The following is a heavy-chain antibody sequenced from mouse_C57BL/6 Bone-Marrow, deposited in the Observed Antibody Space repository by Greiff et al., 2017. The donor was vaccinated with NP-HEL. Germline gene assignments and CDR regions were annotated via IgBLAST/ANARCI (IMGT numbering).Heavy chain of an antibody. CDR2: IDPSDSYT. J-gene: IGHJ2*01. CDR3: ARTRIGNLDY. CDR1: GYTFTSYW. V-gene: IGHV1-59*01. D-gene: IGHD2-1*01. Sequence: QVQLKQPGAELVRPGTSVKLSCKASGYTFTSYWMHWVKQRPGQGLEWIGVIDPSDSYTNYNQKFKGKATLTVDTSSSTAYMRLSSLTSEDSAVYYCARTRIGNLDYWGQGTTLTVSS.